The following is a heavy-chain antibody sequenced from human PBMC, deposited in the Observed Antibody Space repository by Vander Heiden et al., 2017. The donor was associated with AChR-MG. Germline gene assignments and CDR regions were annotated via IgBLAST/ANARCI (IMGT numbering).Heavy chain of an antibody. CDR3: ARGLPRYSTAAVAGTIDY. D-gene: IGHD6-19*01. CDR2: INHSGST. Sequence: QVQLQQWGAGLLKPSETLSPTCAVYGGSFSGYYWSWIRQPPGKGLEWIGEINHSGSTNYNPSLKSRVTISVDTSKNQFSLKLSSVTAADTAVYYCARGLPRYSTAAVAGTIDYWGQGTLVTVSS. V-gene: IGHV4-34*01. CDR1: GGSFSGYY. J-gene: IGHJ4*02.